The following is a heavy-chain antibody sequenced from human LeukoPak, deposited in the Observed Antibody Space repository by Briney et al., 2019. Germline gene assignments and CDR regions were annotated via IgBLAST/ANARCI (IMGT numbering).Heavy chain of an antibody. J-gene: IGHJ4*02. V-gene: IGHV4-61*02. CDR3: ARGDYYDSPGSGY. Sequence: SQTLSLTCTVSGGSISSGSYYWSWIRQPAGKGLEWIGRIYTSGSTNYNPSLKSRVTISVDTSKNQFSLKLSSVTAADTAVYYCARGDYYDSPGSGYWGQGTLVTVSS. CDR2: IYTSGST. D-gene: IGHD3-22*01. CDR1: GGSISSGSYY.